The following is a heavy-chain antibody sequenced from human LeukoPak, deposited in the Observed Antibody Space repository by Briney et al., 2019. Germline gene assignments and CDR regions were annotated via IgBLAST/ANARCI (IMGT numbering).Heavy chain of an antibody. CDR3: ARGAPWYYDFWSGYYNFDY. V-gene: IGHV4-4*02. CDR2: INHSGST. J-gene: IGHJ4*02. CDR1: GGSISSSNS. Sequence: SETLSLTCAVSGGSISSSNSWSWVRQPPGKGLEWIGEINHSGSTNYNPSLKSRVTISVDTSKNQFSLKLSSVTAADTAVYYCARGAPWYYDFWSGYYNFDYWGQGTLVTVSS. D-gene: IGHD3-3*01.